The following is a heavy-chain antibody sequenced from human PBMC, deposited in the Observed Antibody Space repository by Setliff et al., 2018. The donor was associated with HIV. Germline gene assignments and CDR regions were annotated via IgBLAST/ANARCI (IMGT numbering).Heavy chain of an antibody. CDR2: IHTTGST. CDR1: GDSISSGSYY. D-gene: IGHD3-22*01. V-gene: IGHV4-61*09. CDR3: ATAGEYYDDSGYFFDY. Sequence: SETLSLTCSVSGDSISSGSYYWSWIRLPAGKGLEWIGQIHTTGSTNYNPSLKSRFTTSRDNARNSLYLQLNSLRAEDTAVYYCATAGEYYDDSGYFFDYWGQGVLVTVSS. J-gene: IGHJ4*02.